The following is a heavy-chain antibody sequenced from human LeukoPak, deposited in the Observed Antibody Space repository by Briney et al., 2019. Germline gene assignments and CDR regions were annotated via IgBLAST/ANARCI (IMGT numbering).Heavy chain of an antibody. J-gene: IGHJ2*01. Sequence: SVKVSCKASGGTFSNYAINWVRQAPGQGLEWMGGIIPIFGTANYAQNFQGRVTITPDESTTTAYLELSGLRAEDTAVYYCARSGEMATAHWFFDLWGRGTLVTVSS. CDR1: GGTFSNYA. D-gene: IGHD5-24*01. CDR2: IIPIFGTA. V-gene: IGHV1-69*13. CDR3: ARSGEMATAHWFFDL.